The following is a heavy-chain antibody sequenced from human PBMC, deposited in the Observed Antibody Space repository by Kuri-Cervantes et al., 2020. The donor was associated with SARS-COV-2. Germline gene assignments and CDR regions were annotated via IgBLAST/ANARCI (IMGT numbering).Heavy chain of an antibody. J-gene: IGHJ4*02. CDR2: ISGSGGST. Sequence: GESLKSSCAASGFTFSSYAMSWVRQAPGKGLEWVSAISGSGGSTYYADSVKGRFTISRDNSKNTLYLQMNSLRAEDTAVYYCAKHYCSSTSCSYYFDYWGQGTLVTVSS. CDR1: GFTFSSYA. CDR3: AKHYCSSTSCSYYFDY. D-gene: IGHD2-2*01. V-gene: IGHV3-23*01.